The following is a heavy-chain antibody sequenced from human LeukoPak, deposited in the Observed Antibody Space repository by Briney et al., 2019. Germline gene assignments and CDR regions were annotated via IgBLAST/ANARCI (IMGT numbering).Heavy chain of an antibody. J-gene: IGHJ4*02. CDR1: GGSFSGYY. D-gene: IGHD3-10*01. CDR3: ARGPVLLWFGGSHFDY. CDR2: INHSGST. Sequence: PSETLSLTCAVYGGSFSGYYWSWIRQPPGKGLEWIGEINHSGSTNYNPSLKSRVTISVDTSKNQFSLKLSSVTAADTAVYYCARGPVLLWFGGSHFDYWGQGTLVTVSS. V-gene: IGHV4-34*01.